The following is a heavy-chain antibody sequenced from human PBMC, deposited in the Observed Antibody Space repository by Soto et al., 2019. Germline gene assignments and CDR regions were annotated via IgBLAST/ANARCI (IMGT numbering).Heavy chain of an antibody. J-gene: IGHJ4*02. CDR3: ARGRYGDY. V-gene: IGHV1-18*01. Sequence: QVHLVQSGAEVKKPGASVKVSCKGSGYGFTTYGITWVRQAPGQGLEWMAWISAHNGNTNYAQKLQGRVTVTRDTCTSTAYRELRSLRSDDTAVYYCARGRYGDYWGQGALVTVSS. CDR2: ISAHNGNT. D-gene: IGHD1-1*01. CDR1: GYGFTTYG.